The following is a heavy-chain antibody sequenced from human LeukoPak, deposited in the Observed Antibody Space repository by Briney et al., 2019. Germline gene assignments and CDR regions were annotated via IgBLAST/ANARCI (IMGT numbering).Heavy chain of an antibody. CDR1: GGSIGKYH. CDR2: VYYTGNL. D-gene: IGHD7-27*01. J-gene: IGHJ3*02. Sequence: SETLSLTCSVSGGSIGKYHWTWIRQPPGKRLEWIGYVYYTGNLNYNPSLDHRVSLSIDTSKNQFSLSLSSVTAADTAVYYCARDLRGLKTLLGMAAFDIWGQGTMVTVSS. V-gene: IGHV4-59*01. CDR3: ARDLRGLKTLLGMAAFDI.